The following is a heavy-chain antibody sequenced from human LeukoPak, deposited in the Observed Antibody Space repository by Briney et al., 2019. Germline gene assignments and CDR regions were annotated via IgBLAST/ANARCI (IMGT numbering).Heavy chain of an antibody. V-gene: IGHV3-30*03. CDR3: ASLVGATRFDY. J-gene: IGHJ4*02. D-gene: IGHD1-26*01. CDR2: ISYDGSNK. Sequence: PGGSLRLSCAASGFTFSSYGMHWVRQAPGKGLEWVAVISYDGSNKYYADSVKGRFTISRDNSKNTLYLQMNSLRAEDTALYYCASLVGATRFDYWGQGTLVTVSS. CDR1: GFTFSSYG.